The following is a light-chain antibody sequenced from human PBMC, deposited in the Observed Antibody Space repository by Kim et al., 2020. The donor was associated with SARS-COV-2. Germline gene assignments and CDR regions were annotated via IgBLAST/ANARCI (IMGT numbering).Light chain of an antibody. CDR1: KLGDKY. CDR3: QAWDSSTKGV. CDR2: QDT. V-gene: IGLV3-1*01. J-gene: IGLJ3*02. Sequence: VSQGQTARITCSGDKLGDKYVCWYQQKPGQSPVLVIYQDTKRPSGIPERFSGSNSANTATLTISGTQAMDEADYYCQAWDSSTKGVFGGGTQLTVL.